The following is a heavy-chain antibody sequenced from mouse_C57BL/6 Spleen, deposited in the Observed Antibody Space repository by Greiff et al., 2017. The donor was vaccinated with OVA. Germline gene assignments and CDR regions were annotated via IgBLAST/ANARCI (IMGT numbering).Heavy chain of an antibody. J-gene: IGHJ3*01. CDR2: ISDGGSYT. V-gene: IGHV5-4*01. Sequence: EVMLVESGGGLVKPGGSLKLSCAASGFTFSSYAMSWVRQTPEKRLEWVATISDGGSYTYYPANVKGRFTISRDNAKNNLYLQMSHLKSEDTSMYYCARDNDYDRFAYWGQGTLVTVSA. CDR1: GFTFSSYA. D-gene: IGHD2-4*01. CDR3: ARDNDYDRFAY.